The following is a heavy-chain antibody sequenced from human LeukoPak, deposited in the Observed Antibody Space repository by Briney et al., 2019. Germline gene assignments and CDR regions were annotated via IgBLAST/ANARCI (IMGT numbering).Heavy chain of an antibody. CDR1: GFTLSSYA. CDR2: ISWNSGSI. Sequence: GGSLRLSCVASGFTLSSYAMSWVRQAPGKGLEWVSGISWNSGSIGYGDSVKGRFTISRDNAKNSLYLQMNSLRAEDTALYYCAKDIAVATYYYYGMDVWGQGTTVTVSS. V-gene: IGHV3-9*01. CDR3: AKDIAVATYYYYGMDV. J-gene: IGHJ6*02. D-gene: IGHD6-19*01.